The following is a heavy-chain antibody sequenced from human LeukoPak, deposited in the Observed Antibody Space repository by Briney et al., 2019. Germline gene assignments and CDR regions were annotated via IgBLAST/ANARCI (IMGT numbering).Heavy chain of an antibody. Sequence: SETLSLTCTVSGGSISSYYWSWIRQPPGKGLEWIGYIYYSGSTNYNPSLKSRVTISVDTSKNQFSLKLSSVTAADTAIYYCARDERGYCSGGGSCSYFDYWGQGILVTVSS. D-gene: IGHD2-15*01. CDR3: ARDERGYCSGGGSCSYFDY. CDR1: GGSISSYY. J-gene: IGHJ4*02. CDR2: IYYSGST. V-gene: IGHV4-59*01.